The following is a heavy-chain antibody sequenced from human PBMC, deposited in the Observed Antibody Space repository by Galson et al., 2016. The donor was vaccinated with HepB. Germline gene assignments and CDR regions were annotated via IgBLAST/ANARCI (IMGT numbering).Heavy chain of an antibody. CDR2: ISVNNGNT. Sequence: SVKVSCKASGYTFMTYGISWVRQAPGQGLEWMGRISVNNGNTNYAQKFQGRVFMTTDTATSTAYLGVRGLRSDHTVVYYCARVYDNYGDEYFYGLDVWGQGTTGTVSS. J-gene: IGHJ6*02. CDR1: GYTFMTYG. CDR3: ARVYDNYGDEYFYGLDV. V-gene: IGHV1-18*01. D-gene: IGHD4-17*01.